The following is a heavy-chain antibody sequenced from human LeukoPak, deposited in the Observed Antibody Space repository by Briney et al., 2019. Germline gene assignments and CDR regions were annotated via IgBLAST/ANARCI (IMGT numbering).Heavy chain of an antibody. D-gene: IGHD1-26*01. CDR3: ARDRPYGSYDY. V-gene: IGHV3-7*01. CDR2: IKYDGSDK. Sequence: KTGGSQRLSCAASGFSFSTNWMTWVRQAPGKGLEWLASIKYDGSDKYYVESVKGRFTISRDNAKSSLYLQMDSLRVEDTAVYYCARDRPYGSYDYWGQGTLVTVSS. CDR1: GFSFSTNW. J-gene: IGHJ4*02.